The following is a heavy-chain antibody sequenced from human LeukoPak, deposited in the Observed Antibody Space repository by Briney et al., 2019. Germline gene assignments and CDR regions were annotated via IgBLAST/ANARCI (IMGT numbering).Heavy chain of an antibody. CDR3: ARVSGSYCTSTTCYGGYYFDY. D-gene: IGHD2-2*01. CDR2: INLRGST. J-gene: IGHJ4*02. Sequence: SETLSLTCAVYGGSFNDYYWNWIRQPPGKGLEWIGEINLRGSTTYNPSLKSRVTISVDTSKNQFSLKLSSVTAADTAVYYCARVSGSYCTSTTCYGGYYFDYWGQGTLVTVSS. CDR1: GGSFNDYY. V-gene: IGHV4-34*01.